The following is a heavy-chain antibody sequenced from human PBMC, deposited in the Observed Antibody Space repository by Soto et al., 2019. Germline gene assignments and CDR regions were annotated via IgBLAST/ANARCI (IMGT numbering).Heavy chain of an antibody. Sequence: QVQLVESGGGVVQPGRSLRLSCAASGFTFSSYAMHWVRQAPGKGLEWVAVISYDGSNKYYADSVKGRFTISRDNSKNTXYLQMNSLRAEDTAGYYCARGLALTGYDSRTAFDYWGQGTLVTVSS. CDR1: GFTFSSYA. CDR2: ISYDGSNK. CDR3: ARGLALTGYDSRTAFDY. D-gene: IGHD5-12*01. J-gene: IGHJ4*02. V-gene: IGHV3-30-3*01.